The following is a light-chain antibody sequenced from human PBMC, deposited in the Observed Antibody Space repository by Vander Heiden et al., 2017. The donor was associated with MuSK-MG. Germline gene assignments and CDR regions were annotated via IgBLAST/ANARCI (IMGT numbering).Light chain of an antibody. CDR2: AAS. CDR3: QQNYKCPHT. CDR1: QDIENF. J-gene: IGKJ2*01. Sequence: IQMTHSPSAMSASVGDRVTITCRASQDIENFLAWFQQTPGKVPKRLIYAASNLQRGVPSRFSGSGSGTEFTLTISSLQPEDFATYFCQQNYKCPHTFGQGAKLEI. V-gene: IGKV1-17*03.